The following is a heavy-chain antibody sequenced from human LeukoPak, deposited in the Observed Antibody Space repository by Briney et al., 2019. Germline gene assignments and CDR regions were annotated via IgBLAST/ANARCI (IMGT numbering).Heavy chain of an antibody. CDR1: GVSISSSNW. CDR3: ARASTLQTFDY. V-gene: IGHV4-4*02. CDR2: IYHSGST. J-gene: IGHJ4*02. D-gene: IGHD2-15*01. Sequence: SSGTLSLTCAVSGVSISSSNWWSWVRQPPGKGLEWIGYIYHSGSTYYNPSLKSRVTISVDRSKNQFSLKLSSVTAADTAVYYCARASTLQTFDYWGQGTLVTVSS.